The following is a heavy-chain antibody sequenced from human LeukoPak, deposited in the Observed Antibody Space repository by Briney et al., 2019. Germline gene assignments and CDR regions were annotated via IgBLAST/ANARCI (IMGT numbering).Heavy chain of an antibody. J-gene: IGHJ4*01. V-gene: IGHV3-7*01. CDR1: GFTFSSYW. Sequence: GGSLRLSCAASGFTFSSYWMSWVRRAPGKGLEWIANINQNGNEKHYRDSMKGRLTISRDNANNLVFLQMNSLTIEDTAVYYCAGGPGFLIDCWGHGTLVTVSS. D-gene: IGHD3-3*01. CDR3: AGGPGFLIDC. CDR2: INQNGNEK.